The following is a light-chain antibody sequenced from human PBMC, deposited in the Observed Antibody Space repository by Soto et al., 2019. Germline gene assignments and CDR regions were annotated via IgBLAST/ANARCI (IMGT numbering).Light chain of an antibody. J-gene: IGLJ1*01. Sequence: QSVLTQPPSISATPGQKLTISCSGSYSNIETNYVSWYQQLPGTAPKLLIYDNTERPSGIPGRFSGSKSGSSATLGITGLQTGDEADYYCGTWDSSLSAGVFGTGTKVTVL. V-gene: IGLV1-51*01. CDR2: DNT. CDR3: GTWDSSLSAGV. CDR1: YSNIETNY.